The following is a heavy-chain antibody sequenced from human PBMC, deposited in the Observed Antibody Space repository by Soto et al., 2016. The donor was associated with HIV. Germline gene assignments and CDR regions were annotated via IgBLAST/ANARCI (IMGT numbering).Heavy chain of an antibody. CDR2: IHSGGKT. CDR1: GLTVGSNY. J-gene: IGHJ4*02. Sequence: EVQLVETGGGLIQPGGSLRLSCAASGLTVGSNYMSWVRQAPGKGLEWVSTIHSGGKTDYADSVKGRFTMSRDNSMNTLFLQMNSLRAEDTAVYFCARVGLRGYSGFDFRYFDDWGQGTLVTVSS. V-gene: IGHV3-53*02. D-gene: IGHD5-12*01. CDR3: ARVGLRGYSGFDFRYFDD.